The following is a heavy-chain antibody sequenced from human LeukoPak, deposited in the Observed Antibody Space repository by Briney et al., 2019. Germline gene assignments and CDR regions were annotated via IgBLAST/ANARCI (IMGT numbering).Heavy chain of an antibody. CDR3: ARYSGPIDY. D-gene: IGHD2-21*01. J-gene: IGHJ4*02. CDR2: IKQDGSEK. V-gene: IGHV3-7*01. Sequence: PGGSLRLSCAASGFTFSSYWMGWVRQAPGKGLEWVANIKQDGSEKYYLDSVKGRFTISRDNAKNSLCLQMNSLRAEDTAVYYCARYSGPIDYWGQGTLVTVSS. CDR1: GFTFSSYW.